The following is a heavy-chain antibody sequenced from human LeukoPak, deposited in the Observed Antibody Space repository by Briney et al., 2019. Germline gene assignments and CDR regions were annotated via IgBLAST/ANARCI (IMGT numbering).Heavy chain of an antibody. J-gene: IGHJ6*04. CDR1: GFTFSSYW. V-gene: IGHV3-7*03. CDR2: IKQDGSEK. Sequence: GGSLRLSCAASGFTFSSYWMSWVRQAPGKGLEWVANIKQDGSEKYYVDPVKGRFTISRDNAKNSLYLQMNSLRAEDTAVYYCARERRVVVVAATDYYYGMDVWGKGTTVTVSS. CDR3: ARERRVVVVAATDYYYGMDV. D-gene: IGHD2-15*01.